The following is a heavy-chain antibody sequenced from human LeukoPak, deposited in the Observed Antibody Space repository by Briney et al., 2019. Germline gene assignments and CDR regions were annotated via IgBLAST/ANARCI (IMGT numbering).Heavy chain of an antibody. D-gene: IGHD3-3*01. J-gene: IGHJ4*02. CDR2: ISYDGSTK. V-gene: IGHV3-30-3*01. CDR3: ARESFAN. CDR1: GFNFGAYA. Sequence: GRSLRLSCEASGFNFGAYAMNWVRQAPGKGLEWVAIISYDGSTKYYADSVKGRLTISRDNSKNTLYLEMNSLRAEDTAVYYCARESFANWGQGTLVTVSS.